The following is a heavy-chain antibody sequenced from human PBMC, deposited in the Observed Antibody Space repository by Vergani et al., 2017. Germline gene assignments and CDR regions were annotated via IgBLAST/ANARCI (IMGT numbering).Heavy chain of an antibody. CDR3: ARVGYYDSSGYWSYYYGMDV. CDR2: INPNSGGT. CDR1: GYTFTGYY. J-gene: IGHJ6*02. D-gene: IGHD3-22*01. Sequence: VQLVQSGAEVKKPGASVKVSCKASGYTFTGYYMHWVRQAPGQGLEWMGWINPNSGGTNYAQKFQGRVTMTRDTSISTAYMELSRLRSDDTAVYYCARVGYYDSSGYWSYYYGMDVWGQGTTVTVSS. V-gene: IGHV1-2*02.